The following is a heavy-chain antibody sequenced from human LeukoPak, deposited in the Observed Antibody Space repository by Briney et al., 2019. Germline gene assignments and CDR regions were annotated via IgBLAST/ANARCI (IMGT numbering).Heavy chain of an antibody. J-gene: IGHJ4*01. Sequence: SETLSLTCTVYGGSIRNYYWSWIRQPPGKGLECIGYIFYSGTTNYNPSLESRVNISVDTSNNQFSLKLTSVDAADTAVYYRARVLTPTNYSDRRGYIYFDHWGQGTLVTVSS. D-gene: IGHD3-22*01. V-gene: IGHV4-59*01. CDR2: IFYSGTT. CDR3: ARVLTPTNYSDRRGYIYFDH. CDR1: GGSIRNYY.